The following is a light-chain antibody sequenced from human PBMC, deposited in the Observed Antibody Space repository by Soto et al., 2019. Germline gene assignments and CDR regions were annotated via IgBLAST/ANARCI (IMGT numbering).Light chain of an antibody. CDR2: RAS. CDR3: QQYNKWPYT. CDR1: QHVSSN. V-gene: IGKV3-15*01. J-gene: IGKJ2*01. Sequence: EIVMTQSPATLSVSPGGSATLSCRASQHVSSNFAWYRQKPGQAPTLLIYRASTMAPGVPARFSGSGSGTEFTLTISSLQSEDFALYFCQQYNKWPYTFGQGTKLEIK.